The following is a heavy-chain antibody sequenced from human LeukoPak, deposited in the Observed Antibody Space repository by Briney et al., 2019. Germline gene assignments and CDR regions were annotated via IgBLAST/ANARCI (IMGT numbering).Heavy chain of an antibody. CDR1: GYTFTGYY. J-gene: IGHJ6*03. D-gene: IGHD3-9*01. Sequence: GASAKVSCKASGYTFTGYYMHWVRQAPGQGLEWMGWINPNSGGTNYAQKFQGRVTMTRNTSISTAYMELSSLRSEDTAVYYCARGFRTGVLRYFDWLPQNYYYYYMDVWGKGTTVTISS. V-gene: IGHV1-2*02. CDR3: ARGFRTGVLRYFDWLPQNYYYYYMDV. CDR2: INPNSGGT.